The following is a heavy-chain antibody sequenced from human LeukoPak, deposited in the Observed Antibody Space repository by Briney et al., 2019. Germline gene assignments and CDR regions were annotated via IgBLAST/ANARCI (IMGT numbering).Heavy chain of an antibody. J-gene: IGHJ4*02. Sequence: PSETLSLTCTVSGGSISSYYWSWIRQPPGKGLEWIGYIYYSGSTNYNPSLKSRITISVGTPKNQFSLRLSSVTAADTAVYYCARYDVLRSVDYWGQGTLVTVSS. CDR3: ARYDVLRSVDY. D-gene: IGHD3-9*01. CDR2: IYYSGST. V-gene: IGHV4-59*01. CDR1: GGSISSYY.